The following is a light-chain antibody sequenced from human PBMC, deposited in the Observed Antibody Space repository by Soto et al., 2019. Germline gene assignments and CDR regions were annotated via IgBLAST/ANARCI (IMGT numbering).Light chain of an antibody. J-gene: IGLJ1*01. CDR2: EVS. CDR3: SSYAGRNNLNYV. CDR1: SSDVGGYNY. Sequence: QSVLAQPPSASGSPGQSVTISCTGTSSDVGGYNYVSWYQQHPGKAPKLMIYEVSKRPSGVPDRFSGSKSGNTASLTVSGLQAEDEADYYCSSYAGRNNLNYVSGTGTKVTVL. V-gene: IGLV2-8*01.